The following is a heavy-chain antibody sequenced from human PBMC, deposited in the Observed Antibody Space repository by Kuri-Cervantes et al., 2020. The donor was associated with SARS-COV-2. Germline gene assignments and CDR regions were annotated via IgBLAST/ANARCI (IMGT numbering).Heavy chain of an antibody. D-gene: IGHD3-10*01. CDR3: AMARQRGIDY. J-gene: IGHJ4*02. V-gene: IGHV4-59*12. CDR2: IYYSGST. CDR1: GFTFSNAW. Sequence: ESLKISCAASGFTFSNAWMSWIRQPPGKGLEWIGYIYYSGSTNYNPSLKSRVTISVDTSKNQFSLKLSSVTAADTAVYYCAMARQRGIDYWGQGTLVTVSS.